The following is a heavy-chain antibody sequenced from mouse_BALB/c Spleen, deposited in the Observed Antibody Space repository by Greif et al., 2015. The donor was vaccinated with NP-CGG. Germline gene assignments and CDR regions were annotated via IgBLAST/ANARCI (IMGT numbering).Heavy chain of an antibody. J-gene: IGHJ3*01. D-gene: IGHD1-1*01. Sequence: VQLVESGPGLVAPSQSLSITCTVSGFSFTSYGVHWVRQPPGKGLEWLGVIWAGGSTNYNSALMSRLSISKDNSKSQVFLKMNSLQTDDTAMYYCARVGTTVVADAYWGQGTLVTVSA. V-gene: IGHV2-9*02. CDR2: IWAGGST. CDR1: GFSFTSYG. CDR3: ARVGTTVVADAY.